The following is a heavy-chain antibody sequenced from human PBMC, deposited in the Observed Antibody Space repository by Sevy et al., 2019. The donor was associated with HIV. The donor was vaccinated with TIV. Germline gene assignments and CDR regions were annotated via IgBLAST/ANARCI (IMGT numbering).Heavy chain of an antibody. V-gene: IGHV1-24*01. J-gene: IGHJ4*02. CDR2: FDPEDGET. CDR1: GYTLTELS. D-gene: IGHD3-22*01. CDR3: TTMEYYHNIFGYSSGDY. Sequence: ASVKVSCKVSGYTLTELSMHWVRQAPGKGLEWMGGFDPEDGETIYAQKFQGRVTMTEDTYTDTAYMELSSLRSEDTAVYYCTTMEYYHNIFGYSSGDYWGQGTLVTVSS.